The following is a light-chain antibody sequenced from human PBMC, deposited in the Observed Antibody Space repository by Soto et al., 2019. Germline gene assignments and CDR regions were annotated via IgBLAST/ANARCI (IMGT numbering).Light chain of an antibody. CDR1: QSVSKY. V-gene: IGKV3-20*01. CDR3: QHYGGSPQP. J-gene: IGKJ1*01. CDR2: GAS. Sequence: EIVLTQSPGTLALSPGEGATLSCRASQSVSKYLAWYQQKPGQAPRLLIYGASSRATGIPDSFSGSGSGTDFTLTISRLEPEDFAVYYCQHYGGSPQPFGHGTKVEIK.